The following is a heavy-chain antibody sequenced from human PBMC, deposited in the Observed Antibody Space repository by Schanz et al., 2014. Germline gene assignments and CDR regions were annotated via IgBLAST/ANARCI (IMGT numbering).Heavy chain of an antibody. J-gene: IGHJ3*01. Sequence: EVQEVESGGFLLQPGGSLSLSCAVSFSTVNTPYMSWVRPSPRKVLEWISSMYLNSGSTQYAYSVKGRFLLSRDSSKNTLILQMNSLRAEDTAVYFCARDGGREGDNLEGEGGGQGT. CDR1: FSTVNTPY. V-gene: IGHV3-53*01. CDR2: MYLNSGST. D-gene: IGHD1-26*01. CDR3: ARDGGREGDNLEGEG.